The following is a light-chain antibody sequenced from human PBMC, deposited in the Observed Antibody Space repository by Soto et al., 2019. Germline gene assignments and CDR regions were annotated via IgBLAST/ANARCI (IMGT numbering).Light chain of an antibody. J-gene: IGKJ4*01. Sequence: EIVLTQSPATLSLSPGQGAALSCRASQSVGTSLAWYQQKPGQAPRLLIYDASHRAAGIPARFSGSGSGTDFTLTISTLEPEDFAVYFCQQRGRWLTFGGGTKVDIK. CDR3: QQRGRWLT. CDR2: DAS. CDR1: QSVGTS. V-gene: IGKV3-11*01.